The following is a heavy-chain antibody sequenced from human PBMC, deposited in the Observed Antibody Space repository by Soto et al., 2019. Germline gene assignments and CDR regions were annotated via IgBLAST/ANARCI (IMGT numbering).Heavy chain of an antibody. Sequence: SETLSLTCTVSGCSISSGDYYWSWIRQPPGKGLEWIGYIYDSGSTHYNPSLRSRVSMPVDTSKNQFSLKLSSVTAADTAVYYCARGGVLLQFFDYWGQGTLVTVSS. CDR2: IYDSGST. V-gene: IGHV4-30-4*01. CDR3: ARGGVLLQFFDY. J-gene: IGHJ4*02. CDR1: GCSISSGDYY. D-gene: IGHD5-12*01.